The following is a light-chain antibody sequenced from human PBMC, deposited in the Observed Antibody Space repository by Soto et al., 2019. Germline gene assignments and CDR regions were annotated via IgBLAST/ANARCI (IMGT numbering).Light chain of an antibody. V-gene: IGKV3-11*01. Sequence: EIVLTQSXGLRSLSPGARAPLSCRASQSVTSNYLAWYQPTPGQAPRLLIYDAYNRATGIPARFSGSGSGTDFTLTIRSIEPEDFALYYCKQRGNWQLNVGGGTEVDI. CDR1: QSVTSNY. J-gene: IGKJ4*01. CDR3: KQRGNWQLN. CDR2: DAY.